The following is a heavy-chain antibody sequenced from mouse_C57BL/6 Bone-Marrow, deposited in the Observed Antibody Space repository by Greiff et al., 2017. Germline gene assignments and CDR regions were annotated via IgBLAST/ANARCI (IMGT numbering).Heavy chain of an antibody. CDR2: ISDGGSYT. V-gene: IGHV5-4*03. CDR1: GFTFSSYA. J-gene: IGHJ2*01. D-gene: IGHD2-2*01. Sequence: EVMLVESRGGLVKPGGSLKLSCAASGFTFSSYAMSWVRQTPEKRLEWVATISDGGSYTYYPDNVKGRITISRDNAKNNLYLQMRHLKSEDTAMYYCARGGMVTTDFDYWGQGTTLTVSS. CDR3: ARGGMVTTDFDY.